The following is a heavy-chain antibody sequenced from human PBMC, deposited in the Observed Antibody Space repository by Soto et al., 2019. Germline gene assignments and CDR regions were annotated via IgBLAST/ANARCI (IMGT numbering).Heavy chain of an antibody. J-gene: IGHJ4*02. CDR1: SVSNAW. CDR2: IKSKTDSGTT. V-gene: IGHV3-15*07. D-gene: IGHD6-19*01. Sequence: SVSNAWMNWVRQAPGKGLEWVGRIKSKTDSGTTDYAAPVKGRFTISRDDSKNTLYLQMNSLKTEDTAVYYCTTGTSGWLDYWGQGTLVTVSS. CDR3: TTGTSGWLDY.